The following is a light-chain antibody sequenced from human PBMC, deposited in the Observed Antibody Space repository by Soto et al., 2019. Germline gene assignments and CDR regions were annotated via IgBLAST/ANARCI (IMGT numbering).Light chain of an antibody. CDR2: GAS. CDR1: QTVSSNY. CDR3: QQYGSSGT. Sequence: EIILTQSPDTLSLSQGERATLSCRASQTVSSNYLAWCQQRPGQAPRLLIYGASNRATGIPDRFSGSGSGTDFTLTISILEPEDFPVYYCQQYGSSGTFGQGTKVDI. V-gene: IGKV3-20*01. J-gene: IGKJ1*01.